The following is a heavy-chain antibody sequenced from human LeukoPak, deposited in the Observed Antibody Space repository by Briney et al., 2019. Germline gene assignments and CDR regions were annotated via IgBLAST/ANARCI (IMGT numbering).Heavy chain of an antibody. V-gene: IGHV3-30*03. J-gene: IGHJ6*02. CDR1: GFTFSSYG. D-gene: IGHD3-10*01. Sequence: PGRSLRLSCAASGFTFSSYGMHWVRQAPGKGLEWVAVISYDGSNKYYADSVKGRFTISRDNSKNTLYLQMNSLRAEDTAVYYCARMSLGFGELPETHYYYGMDVWGQGTTVTVSS. CDR2: ISYDGSNK. CDR3: ARMSLGFGELPETHYYYGMDV.